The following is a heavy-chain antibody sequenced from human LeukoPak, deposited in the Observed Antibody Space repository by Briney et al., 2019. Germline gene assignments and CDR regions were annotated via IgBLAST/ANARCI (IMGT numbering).Heavy chain of an antibody. CDR3: AKAAMIVVVITTGIDN. D-gene: IGHD3-22*01. V-gene: IGHV3-23*01. CDR1: GFTFSSYA. CDR2: ISGSGDST. Sequence: GSLRLSCAASGFTFSSYAMSWVRQAPGKGLEWVSVISGSGDSTYYADSVKGRFTISRDNSKNTLYLQMNSLRAEDTAVYYCAKAAMIVVVITTGIDNWGQGTLVTVSS. J-gene: IGHJ4*02.